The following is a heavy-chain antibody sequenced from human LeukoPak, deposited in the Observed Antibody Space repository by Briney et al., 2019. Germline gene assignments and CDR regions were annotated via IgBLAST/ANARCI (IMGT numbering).Heavy chain of an antibody. CDR2: INPGGSST. D-gene: IGHD4-11*01. Sequence: GGSLRLSCAAPGFTFSNYWLHWVRQVPGKGLVWVSRINPGGSSTTYADSVKGRLTISRDNAKNTLYLQMNSLRAEDTAVYYCARSNQADDYWGQGTLVTVSS. CDR3: ARSNQADDY. V-gene: IGHV3-74*01. J-gene: IGHJ4*02. CDR1: GFTFSNYW.